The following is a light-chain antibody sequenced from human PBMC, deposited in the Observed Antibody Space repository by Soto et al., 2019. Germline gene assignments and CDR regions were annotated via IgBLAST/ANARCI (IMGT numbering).Light chain of an antibody. CDR3: QQYNNWPPIT. V-gene: IGKV3-15*01. CDR2: GAS. CDR1: QSVNNK. Sequence: EIVMTQSPATVSVSPVEIVTLSCRASQSVNNKVAWYQQKPGQAPRLLIFGASTRATGIPARFSGSGSVTEFTLTISSLQSEDFAVYYCQQYNNWPPITFGQGTRLDI. J-gene: IGKJ5*01.